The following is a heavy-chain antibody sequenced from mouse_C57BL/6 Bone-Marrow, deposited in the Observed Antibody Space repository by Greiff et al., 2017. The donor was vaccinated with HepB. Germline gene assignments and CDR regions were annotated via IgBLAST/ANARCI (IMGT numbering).Heavy chain of an antibody. CDR1: GFTFSSYG. V-gene: IGHV5-6*01. CDR2: ISSGGSYT. D-gene: IGHD2-1*01. Sequence: EVKLVESGGDLVKPGGSLKLSCAASGFTFSSYGMSWVRQTPDKRLERVATISSGGSYTYYPDSVKGRFPISRDNAKKTLYLQMSSLKSEDTAMYYCARQGGNPFDYWGQGTTLTVSS. CDR3: ARQGGNPFDY. J-gene: IGHJ2*01.